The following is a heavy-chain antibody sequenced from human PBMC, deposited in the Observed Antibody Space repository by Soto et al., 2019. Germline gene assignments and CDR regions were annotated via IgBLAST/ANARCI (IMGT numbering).Heavy chain of an antibody. V-gene: IGHV4-30-4*01. CDR1: GDSVSGGDSY. Sequence: QVQLQESGPGLVKPSQTLSLTCTVSGDSVSGGDSYWSWIRQPPGKALEWIGYPSFSVYTSYTPSLKSRVTISVDMSKSQFSLRLTSVTAADTAIYYCVRGGNPYHYATSGPGTFDKWGQGTLVSVSS. CDR3: VRGGNPYHYATSGPGTFDK. D-gene: IGHD3-22*01. CDR2: PSFSVYT. J-gene: IGHJ4*02.